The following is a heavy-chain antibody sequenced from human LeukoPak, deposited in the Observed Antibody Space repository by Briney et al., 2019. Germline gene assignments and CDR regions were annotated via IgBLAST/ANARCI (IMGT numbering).Heavy chain of an antibody. Sequence: GGTLRLSCAASGFTFSSYAMNWVRQAPGKWLEWVSSISGSGGGTYYADSVKGRFTISRDNSKNTLYLQMNSLRAEDTAVYYCAREPYDGGYFDYWGQGTLVTVSS. CDR2: ISGSGGGT. J-gene: IGHJ4*02. V-gene: IGHV3-23*01. CDR1: GFTFSSYA. D-gene: IGHD4-23*01. CDR3: AREPYDGGYFDY.